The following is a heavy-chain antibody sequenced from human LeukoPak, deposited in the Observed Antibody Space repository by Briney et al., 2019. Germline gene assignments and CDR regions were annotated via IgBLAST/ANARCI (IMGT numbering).Heavy chain of an antibody. V-gene: IGHV2-5*02. J-gene: IGHJ4*02. CDR2: IYWDGDK. CDR3: THTGKVTRYGVIDY. CDR1: GFSLRTSGVG. D-gene: IGHD1-1*01. Sequence: SGPTLVKPTQTLTLTCTFSGFSLRTSGVGVGWIRQPPGKALEWLALIYWDGDKRYSPSLKNKLTITKDTSKNQVVLTMTNMDPVDTATYYCTHTGKVTRYGVIDYWGQGTLVTVSS.